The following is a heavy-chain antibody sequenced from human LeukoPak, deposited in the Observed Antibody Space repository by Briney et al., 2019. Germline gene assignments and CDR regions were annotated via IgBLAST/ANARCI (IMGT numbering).Heavy chain of an antibody. V-gene: IGHV3-9*01. CDR1: GFTFDDYA. Sequence: GGSLRLPCAASGFTFDDYAMHWVRQAPGKGLEWVSGISWNSGSIGYADSVKGRFTISRGNAKNSLYLQMNSLGAEDTALYYCAKDIGAAPRGNAFDIWGQGTMVTVSS. CDR2: ISWNSGSI. CDR3: AKDIGAAPRGNAFDI. J-gene: IGHJ3*02.